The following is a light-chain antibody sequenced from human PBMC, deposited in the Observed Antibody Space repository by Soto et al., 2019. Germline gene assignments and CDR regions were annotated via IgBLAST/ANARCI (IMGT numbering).Light chain of an antibody. CDR1: QSISSS. J-gene: IGKJ4*01. Sequence: DIQMAQSPSSLSASVGDRVIITCRASQSISSSLNWYQQKPGKAPNLLIYAASSLQSGVPSRFSGSGSATDFTLTISSLQPEDFATYYCQQSYSLPLTFGGGTKVEIK. CDR2: AAS. V-gene: IGKV1-39*01. CDR3: QQSYSLPLT.